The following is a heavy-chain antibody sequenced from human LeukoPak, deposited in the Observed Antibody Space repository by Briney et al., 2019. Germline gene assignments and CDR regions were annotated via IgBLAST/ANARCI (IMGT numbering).Heavy chain of an antibody. Sequence: GGSLRLSCAASGFTFSNYEMKWIRQAPGKGLEWVSYISSSGSTIYYADSVKGRFTISRDNAKNSLHLQMNSLRAEDTAVYFCARSGGGYWFDPWGQGTLVTVSS. J-gene: IGHJ5*02. CDR2: ISSSGSTI. D-gene: IGHD1-26*01. V-gene: IGHV3-48*03. CDR3: ARSGGGYWFDP. CDR1: GFTFSNYE.